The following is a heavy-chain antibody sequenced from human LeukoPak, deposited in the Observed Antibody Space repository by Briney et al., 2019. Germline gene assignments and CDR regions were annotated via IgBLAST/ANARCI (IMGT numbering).Heavy chain of an antibody. CDR3: TTTPLYSSSWFDY. CDR2: ISSSSSTI. V-gene: IGHV3-48*04. D-gene: IGHD6-13*01. CDR1: GFTFSSYS. J-gene: IGHJ4*02. Sequence: GGSLRLSSAASGFTFSSYSMNWVRQAPGKGLEWVSYISSSSSTIYYADSVKGRFTISRDNAKNSLYLQMNSLRAEDTAVYYCTTTPLYSSSWFDYWGQGTLVTVSS.